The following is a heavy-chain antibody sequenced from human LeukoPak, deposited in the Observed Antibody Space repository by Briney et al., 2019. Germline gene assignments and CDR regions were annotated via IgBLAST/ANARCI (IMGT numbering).Heavy chain of an antibody. D-gene: IGHD3-16*01. CDR1: GGTFSSYA. J-gene: IGHJ4*02. CDR3: ARDLMGQSSDYVWGSEGGFVDY. V-gene: IGHV1-69*13. Sequence: ASVKVSCKASGGTFSSYAISWVRQAPGQGLEWMGGIIPIFGTANYAQKFQGRVTITADESTSTAYMELSSLRSEDTAVYYCARDLMGQSSDYVWGSEGGFVDYWGQGTLVTVSS. CDR2: IIPIFGTA.